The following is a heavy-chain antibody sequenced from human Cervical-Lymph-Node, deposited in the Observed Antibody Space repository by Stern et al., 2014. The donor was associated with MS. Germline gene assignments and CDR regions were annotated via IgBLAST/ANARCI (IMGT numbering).Heavy chain of an antibody. J-gene: IGHJ4*02. D-gene: IGHD1-26*01. Sequence: VQLAESGGGVVQPGRSLRLSCAASGFVFRRYALHWVRPAPGQVLEWLALISYDGRYKSYTDSVKGRFTVSRDNSNNTVDLEMNSLRLEDTAVYYCAKGGSGSYLDWGQGSLVTVSS. CDR3: AKGGSGSYLD. CDR1: GFVFRRYA. CDR2: ISYDGRYK. V-gene: IGHV3-30*04.